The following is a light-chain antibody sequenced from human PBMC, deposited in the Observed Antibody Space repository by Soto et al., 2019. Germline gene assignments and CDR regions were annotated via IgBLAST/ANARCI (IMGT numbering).Light chain of an antibody. CDR2: KAS. V-gene: IGKV1-5*03. CDR1: QNINSW. CDR3: QQYNTASMS. J-gene: IGKJ5*01. Sequence: DIAMTQSPSTLSASVGDSVTITCRAGQNINSWLAWHQQKPGKAPKLLIFKASSLNSGVPSRFSGSGSGTEFTLTVSSLQPDDFATYVCQQYNTASMSFWQGTRLEVK.